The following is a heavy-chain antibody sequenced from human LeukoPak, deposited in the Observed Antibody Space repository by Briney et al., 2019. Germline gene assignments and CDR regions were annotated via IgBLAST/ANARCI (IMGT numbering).Heavy chain of an antibody. Sequence: PGGSLRLSCAVPGFTFSSYWMHWVRQAPGKGLVWVSRIDRDGSRINYADSVKGRFTISRDNGKNTLFLQMNSLRAEDAAVYYCVRDRGYLTFDYWGQGTLVTVSS. J-gene: IGHJ4*02. CDR1: GFTFSSYW. D-gene: IGHD3-10*01. CDR2: IDRDGSRI. V-gene: IGHV3-74*01. CDR3: VRDRGYLTFDY.